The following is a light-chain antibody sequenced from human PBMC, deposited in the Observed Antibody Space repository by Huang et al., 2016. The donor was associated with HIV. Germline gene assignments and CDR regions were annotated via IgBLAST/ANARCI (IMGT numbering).Light chain of an antibody. CDR3: QQYYSTPWT. CDR1: QGIANS. J-gene: IGKJ1*01. Sequence: DVQMTQSPSSLSASVGDRVTITCRASQGIANSLAWYQQQPGKAPQLLLFSVSRLKSGVPSRFSGSESGTDYTLTISSLQPEDFATYYCQQYYSTPWTFGQGTKVEIK. V-gene: IGKV1-NL1*01. CDR2: SVS.